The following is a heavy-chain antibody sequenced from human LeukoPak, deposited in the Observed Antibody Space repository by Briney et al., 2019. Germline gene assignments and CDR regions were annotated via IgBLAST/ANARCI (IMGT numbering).Heavy chain of an antibody. Sequence: GGSLRLSCAASGFTFSTYEMNWVRQAPGKGLEWVSYISSSGGTIHYSDSVKGRFTISRDNAKNSLYLQMNSLRAEDTALYYCARCQGYSGYGHYYYYYYMDVWGKGTTVTVSS. D-gene: IGHD5-12*01. CDR3: ARCQGYSGYGHYYYYYYMDV. CDR1: GFTFSTYE. J-gene: IGHJ6*03. V-gene: IGHV3-48*03. CDR2: ISSSGGTI.